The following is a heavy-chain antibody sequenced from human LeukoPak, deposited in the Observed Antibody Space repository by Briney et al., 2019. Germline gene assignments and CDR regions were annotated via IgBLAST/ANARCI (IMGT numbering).Heavy chain of an antibody. D-gene: IGHD6-19*01. Sequence: SETLSLTCAVDGASFSGYYWSWIRQPPGKGLEWIGEINHSGSTNYNPSLKSRVTISVDTSKNQFSLKLSSVTAADTAVYYCARGRRIAAAGKYSSGWLEDQRTYYFDYWGQGTLVTVSS. V-gene: IGHV4-34*01. CDR3: ARGRRIAAAGKYSSGWLEDQRTYYFDY. CDR1: GASFSGYY. CDR2: INHSGST. J-gene: IGHJ4*02.